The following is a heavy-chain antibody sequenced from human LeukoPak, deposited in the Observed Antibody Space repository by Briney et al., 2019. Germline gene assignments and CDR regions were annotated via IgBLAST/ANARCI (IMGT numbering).Heavy chain of an antibody. D-gene: IGHD1-26*01. CDR1: WFIISNDG. Sequence: PGGSLRLSCTAWWFIISNDGMNWVRQAPGKGLEWVSYISTNSSTTYYADSVKGRFTIYRDNAKNSLYLQINSLRDEDTALYYFAKPLSSGSYGYWGQGTLATVSS. CDR3: AKPLSSGSYGY. V-gene: IGHV3-48*02. CDR2: ISTNSSTT. J-gene: IGHJ4*02.